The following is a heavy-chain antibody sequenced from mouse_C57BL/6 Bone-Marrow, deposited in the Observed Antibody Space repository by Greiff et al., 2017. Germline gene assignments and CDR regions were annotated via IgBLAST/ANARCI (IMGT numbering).Heavy chain of an antibody. CDR1: GYTFTDHT. CDR3: ARRVGNYAMDY. CDR2: IYPRDGST. J-gene: IGHJ4*01. Sequence: VQLQESDAELVKPGASVKISCKVSGYTFTDHTLHWMKQRPEQGLEWIGYIYPRDGSTKYNENFKDKATLTADKSSSTAYMQLNSLTSEDSAGYFCARRVGNYAMDYWGQGTSVTVSS. V-gene: IGHV1-78*01. D-gene: IGHD4-1*01.